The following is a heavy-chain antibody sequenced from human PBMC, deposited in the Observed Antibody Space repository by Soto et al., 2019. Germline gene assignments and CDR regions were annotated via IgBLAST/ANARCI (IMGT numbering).Heavy chain of an antibody. CDR3: ARHLGYCSSTCCYLYYFDY. J-gene: IGHJ4*02. D-gene: IGHD2-2*01. CDR2: ISAYNGNT. CDR1: GYTFTIYG. V-gene: IGHV1-18*01. Sequence: ASVKVSCKASGYTFTIYGISWVRQAPGQGLEWMGWISAYNGNTNYAQKLQGRVTMTTDTSTSTAYMELRSLRSDDTAVYYCARHLGYCSSTCCYLYYFDYWGQGTLVTVSS.